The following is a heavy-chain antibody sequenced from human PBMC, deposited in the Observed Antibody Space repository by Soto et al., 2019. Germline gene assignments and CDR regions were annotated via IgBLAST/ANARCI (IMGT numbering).Heavy chain of an antibody. Sequence: SETLSLTCTVSGGSISSGDYYWSWIRQPPGKGLEWIGYIYYSGSTYYNPSLKSRVTISVDTSKNQFSLKLSSVTAADTAVYYCARGRYCSGGSCYSLGNWFDPWGQGTLVTVPS. D-gene: IGHD2-15*01. CDR1: GGSISSGDYY. J-gene: IGHJ5*02. V-gene: IGHV4-30-4*01. CDR2: IYYSGST. CDR3: ARGRYCSGGSCYSLGNWFDP.